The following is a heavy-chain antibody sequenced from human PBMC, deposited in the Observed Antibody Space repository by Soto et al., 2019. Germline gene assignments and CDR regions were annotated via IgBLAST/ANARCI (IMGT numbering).Heavy chain of an antibody. CDR1: GFTFSSYA. CDR3: AKAYDYVWGSYRLFDY. CDR2: ISGSGGST. V-gene: IGHV3-23*01. J-gene: IGHJ4*02. Sequence: GGSLRLSCAASGFTFSSYAMSWVRQAPGKGLEWVSAISGSGGSTYYADSVKGRFTISRDNSKNTLYLQMNSLRAEDTAVYYCAKAYDYVWGSYRLFDYWGQGTLVTVSS. D-gene: IGHD3-16*02.